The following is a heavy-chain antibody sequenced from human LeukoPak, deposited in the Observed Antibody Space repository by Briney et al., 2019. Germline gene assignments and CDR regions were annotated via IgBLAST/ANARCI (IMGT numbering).Heavy chain of an antibody. V-gene: IGHV3-30*04. D-gene: IGHD3-10*01. CDR1: GFTFSSYA. Sequence: GGSLRLSCAASGFTFSSYAMHWVRQAPGKGLEWVAVISYDGSNKYYADSVKGRFTISRDNSKNTLYLQMNSLRAEDTAVYYCARESILYGSGSYYFDYWGQGTLVTVSP. CDR2: ISYDGSNK. CDR3: ARESILYGSGSYYFDY. J-gene: IGHJ4*02.